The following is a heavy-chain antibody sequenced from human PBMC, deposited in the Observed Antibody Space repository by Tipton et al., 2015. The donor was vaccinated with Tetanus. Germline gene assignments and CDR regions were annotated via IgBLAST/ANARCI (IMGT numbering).Heavy chain of an antibody. D-gene: IGHD1-26*01. CDR1: GGSISDYY. V-gene: IGHV4-4*07. Sequence: GLVKPSETLSLTCTVSGGSISDYYWSWIRQPAGKGLEWIGRIYISGKTYYNPSLKSRITMSVDASKNQFSLKLSSVTAADTAVYYCARGGGTVGSIPLYSWLDPWGQGTLVTVSS. CDR3: ARGGGTVGSIPLYSWLDP. J-gene: IGHJ5*02. CDR2: IYISGKT.